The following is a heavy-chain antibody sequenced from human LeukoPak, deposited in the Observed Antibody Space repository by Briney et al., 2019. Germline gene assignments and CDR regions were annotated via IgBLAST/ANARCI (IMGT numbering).Heavy chain of an antibody. J-gene: IGHJ6*02. CDR2: IYSGGST. CDR3: AGPVNVYYYYGMDV. V-gene: IGHV3-53*01. CDR1: GFTVSSNY. Sequence: GGSLRLSCAASGFTVSSNYMSWVRQAPGKGLEWVSVIYSGGSTYYADSVKGRFTISRDNSKNTLYLQMNSLRAEDTAVYYCAGPVNVYYYYGMDVWGQGTTVTVSS. D-gene: IGHD3-16*02.